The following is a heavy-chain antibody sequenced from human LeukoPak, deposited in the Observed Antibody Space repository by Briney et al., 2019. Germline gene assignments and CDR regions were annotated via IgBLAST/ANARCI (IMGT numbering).Heavy chain of an antibody. Sequence: GGSLRLSCAASGFTFSSYSMNWVRQAPGKGLEWVSSISSSSSYIYYADSVKGRFTISRDNSKNSLYLQMHSLRAEDTAVYYCARDKSLERWDFAYRRQGTKATVPP. CDR2: ISSSSSYI. J-gene: IGHJ4*02. D-gene: IGHD2-15*01. CDR1: GFTFSSYS. CDR3: ARDKSLERWDFAY. V-gene: IGHV3-21*01.